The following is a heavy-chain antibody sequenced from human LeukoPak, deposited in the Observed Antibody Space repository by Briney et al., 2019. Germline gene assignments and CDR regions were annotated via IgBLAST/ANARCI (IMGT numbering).Heavy chain of an antibody. Sequence: SETLSLTCTVSGGSVSSGGYYWSWIRQHPGKGLEWIGYIYYSGSTYYNPSLKSRVTISVDTSKNQFSLKLSSVTAAVTAVYYCARTGADYDAFDIWGQGTMVTVSS. CDR3: ARTGADYDAFDI. D-gene: IGHD4-11*01. CDR2: IYYSGST. V-gene: IGHV4-31*03. CDR1: GGSVSSGGYY. J-gene: IGHJ3*02.